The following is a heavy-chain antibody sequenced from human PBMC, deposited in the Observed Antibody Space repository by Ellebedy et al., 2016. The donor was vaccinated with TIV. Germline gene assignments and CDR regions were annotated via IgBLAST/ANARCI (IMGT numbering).Heavy chain of an antibody. CDR2: ISSSSSYI. CDR1: GFTFSSYS. D-gene: IGHD2-2*01. Sequence: GESLKISCAASGFTFSSYSMNWVRQAPGKGLEWVSSISSSSSYIYYADSVKGRFTISRDNAKNSLYLQMNSLRAEDTAVYYCARDSDPNYQLPTEPIDYWGQGTLVTVSS. V-gene: IGHV3-21*01. CDR3: ARDSDPNYQLPTEPIDY. J-gene: IGHJ4*02.